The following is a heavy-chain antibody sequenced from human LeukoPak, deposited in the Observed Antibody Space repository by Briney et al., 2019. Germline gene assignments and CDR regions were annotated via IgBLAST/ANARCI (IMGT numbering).Heavy chain of an antibody. CDR2: ISSSSSYI. CDR1: GFTFSSYS. D-gene: IGHD3-3*01. V-gene: IGHV3-21*01. J-gene: IGHJ4*02. CDR3: ARGRQMRFLEWLLDY. Sequence: GGSLRLSCAASGFTFSSYSMNWVRQAPGKGLEWVSSISSSSSYIYYADSVKGRFTISRDNAKNSLYLQMNSLRAEDTAVYYCARGRQMRFLEWLLDYWGQGTLVTVSS.